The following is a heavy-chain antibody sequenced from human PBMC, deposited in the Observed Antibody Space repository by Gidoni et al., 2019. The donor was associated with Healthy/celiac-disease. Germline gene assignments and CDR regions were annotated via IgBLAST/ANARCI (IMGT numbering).Heavy chain of an antibody. J-gene: IGHJ1*01. CDR2: IYYSGST. CDR1: GGSISSSSYS. V-gene: IGHV4-39*01. Sequence: QLQLQESGPGLVKPSETLSLTCTVSGGSISSSSYSWGWIRQPPGKGLEWFGSIYYSGSTYYNPSLKSRVTISVDTSKNQFSLKLSSVTAADTAVYYCARPPHSSGYHRPGGYFQHWGQGTLVTVSS. D-gene: IGHD3-22*01. CDR3: ARPPHSSGYHRPGGYFQH.